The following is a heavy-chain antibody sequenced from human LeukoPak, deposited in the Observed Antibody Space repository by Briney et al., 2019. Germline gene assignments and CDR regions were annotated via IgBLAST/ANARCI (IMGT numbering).Heavy chain of an antibody. D-gene: IGHD2-15*01. Sequence: EASVRVSCKASGYTFTGYYMHWVRQAPGQGLEWMGRIIPIFGTANYAQKFQGRVTITTDESTSTAYMELSSLRSEDTAVYYCARGGLPQDWGQGTLVTVSS. CDR3: ARGGLPQD. J-gene: IGHJ4*02. CDR1: GYTFTGYY. CDR2: IIPIFGTA. V-gene: IGHV1-69*05.